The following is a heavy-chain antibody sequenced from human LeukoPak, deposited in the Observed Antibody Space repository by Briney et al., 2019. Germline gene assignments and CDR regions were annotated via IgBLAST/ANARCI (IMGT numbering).Heavy chain of an antibody. D-gene: IGHD2-2*01. CDR1: GFTFDDYA. CDR3: AKGYCSSTSCYGTVDY. Sequence: GRSLRLSCAASGFTFDDYAMHWVRQAPGKGLEWVSGISWNSGSIGYADSVKGRFTISRDNAKNSLYLQMNSLRAEDTALYYCAKGYCSSTSCYGTVDYWGQGTLVTVSS. V-gene: IGHV3-9*01. J-gene: IGHJ4*02. CDR2: ISWNSGSI.